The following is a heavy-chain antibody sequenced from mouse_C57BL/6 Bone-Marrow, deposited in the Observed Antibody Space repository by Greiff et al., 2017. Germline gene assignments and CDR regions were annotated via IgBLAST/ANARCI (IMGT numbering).Heavy chain of an antibody. Sequence: QVQLQQPGAELVKPGASVKMSCKASGYTFTSYWITWVKQRPGQGLEWIGDIYPGSGSTNYNEKFKSKATLTVDTSSSTAYMQLSSRTSEDSAVYYCARIYYGNYDAMDYWGQGTSVTVSS. CDR3: ARIYYGNYDAMDY. V-gene: IGHV1-55*01. CDR2: IYPGSGST. CDR1: GYTFTSYW. D-gene: IGHD2-1*01. J-gene: IGHJ4*01.